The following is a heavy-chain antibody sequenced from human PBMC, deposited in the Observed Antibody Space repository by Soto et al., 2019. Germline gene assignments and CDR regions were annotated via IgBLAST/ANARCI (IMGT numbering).Heavy chain of an antibody. Sequence: PGGSLRLSCAASGFTFSTYGMHWVRQAPGKGLEWVAVISYHGNDKYYAESVKGRFTISRDNFKNTLYLQMDSLRPEDTAVYYCAKDNLLTTVTTVGVWGQGALVTVSS. CDR3: AKDNLLTTVTTVGV. J-gene: IGHJ4*02. V-gene: IGHV3-30*18. D-gene: IGHD4-17*01. CDR2: ISYHGNDK. CDR1: GFTFSTYG.